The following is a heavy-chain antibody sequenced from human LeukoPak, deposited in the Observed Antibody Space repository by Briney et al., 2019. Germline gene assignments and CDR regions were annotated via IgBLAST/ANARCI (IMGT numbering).Heavy chain of an antibody. CDR3: ARDDIMEYEQGWFDP. V-gene: IGHV1-2*02. J-gene: IGHJ5*02. CDR1: GYRFIDYF. CDR2: INPNTGDT. D-gene: IGHD2-8*01. Sequence: ATVKVSCKASGYRFIDYFIHWVRQAPGQGPESMGWINPNTGDTKYVQTSQGRVSMTRDTSSRTAYIELSGLNSDDTAMYFCARDDIMEYEQGWFDPWGQGTLVTVSS.